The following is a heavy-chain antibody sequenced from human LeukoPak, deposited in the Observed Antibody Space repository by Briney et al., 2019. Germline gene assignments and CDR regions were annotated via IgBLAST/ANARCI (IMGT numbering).Heavy chain of an antibody. CDR3: AKSRSAVAVAGSNY. D-gene: IGHD6-19*01. CDR1: GFTFNNYG. J-gene: IGHJ4*02. CDR2: ISGSGDNT. Sequence: PGGSLRLSCASSGFTFNNYGMSWVRLAPGKGLEWVSGISGSGDNTYYADSVKGRFTISRDSSGDTLYLQMNSLRAEDTAVYYCAKSRSAVAVAGSNYWGQGTLVTVSS. V-gene: IGHV3-23*01.